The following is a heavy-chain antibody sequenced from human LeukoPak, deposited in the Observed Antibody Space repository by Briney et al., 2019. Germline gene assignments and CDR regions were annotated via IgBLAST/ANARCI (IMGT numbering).Heavy chain of an antibody. CDR1: GYTFTTYS. V-gene: IGHV1-46*01. J-gene: IGHJ6*02. CDR3: VRHSHMDV. Sequence: RASVKVSCKASGYTFTTYSMHWVRQAPGQGLEWMAIINLSGGSTDYTQKFQGRVTMTRDTSTSTVYMELSSLRSEDTAVYYCVRHSHMDVWGQGTKVTVSS. CDR2: INLSGGST. D-gene: IGHD1-26*01.